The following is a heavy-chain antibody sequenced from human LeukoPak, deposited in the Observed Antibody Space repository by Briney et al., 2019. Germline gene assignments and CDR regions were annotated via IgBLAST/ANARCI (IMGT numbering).Heavy chain of an antibody. D-gene: IGHD3-10*01. CDR1: GGSISSGSYY. J-gene: IGHJ5*02. CDR2: IYYSGST. Sequence: PSETLSLTCTVSGGSISSGSYYWSWIRQHPGKGLEWIGYIYYSGSTYYNPSLKSRVTISVDTSKNQFSLKLSSVTAAHTAVYYCASRLLWFKGFDPWGQGTLVTVSS. V-gene: IGHV4-31*03. CDR3: ASRLLWFKGFDP.